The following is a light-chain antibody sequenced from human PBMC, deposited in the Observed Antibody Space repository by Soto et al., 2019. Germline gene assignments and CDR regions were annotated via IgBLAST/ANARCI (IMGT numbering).Light chain of an antibody. Sequence: QSALTQPASVSGSPGQSITISCTGTSSDVGGYNYVSWYQHHPGKAPKLMIYEVSDRPSGVSYRFSGSKSGNTASLTISGLQGEDEADYYCSSYTSRTTLVFGTGTKVNVL. V-gene: IGLV2-14*01. J-gene: IGLJ1*01. CDR2: EVS. CDR1: SSDVGGYNY. CDR3: SSYTSRTTLV.